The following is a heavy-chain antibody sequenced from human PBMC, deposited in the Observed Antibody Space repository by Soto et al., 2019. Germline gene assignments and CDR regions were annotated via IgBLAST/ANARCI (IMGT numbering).Heavy chain of an antibody. CDR3: AAGPVTIAGSYYYGMDV. D-gene: IGHD2-2*01. V-gene: IGHV1-58*02. J-gene: IGHJ6*02. CDR1: GFTFISSA. CDR2: IVLGSGNT. Sequence: SVKVSCKASGFTFISSAMQWVRQARGQRLEWIGWIVLGSGNTNYAQKFQDRVTITRDMSTSTAYMELSSLRSEDTAVYYCAAGPVTIAGSYYYGMDVWGQGTTVTVSS.